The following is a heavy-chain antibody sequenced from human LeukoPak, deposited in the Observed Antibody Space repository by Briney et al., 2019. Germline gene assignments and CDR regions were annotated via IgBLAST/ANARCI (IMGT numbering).Heavy chain of an antibody. D-gene: IGHD3-16*01. CDR2: ISWDGGST. Sequence: PGGSLRLSCAASGSTFDDYTMHWVRQAPGKGLEWVSLISWDGGSTYYADSVKGRFTISRDNSKNSLYLQMNSLRTEDTALYYCAKGLFGGPTYWGQGTLVTVSS. V-gene: IGHV3-43*01. CDR3: AKGLFGGPTY. J-gene: IGHJ4*02. CDR1: GSTFDDYT.